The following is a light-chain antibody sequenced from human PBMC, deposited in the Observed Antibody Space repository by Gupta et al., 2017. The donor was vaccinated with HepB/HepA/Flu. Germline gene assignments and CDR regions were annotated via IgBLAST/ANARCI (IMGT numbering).Light chain of an antibody. CDR1: QSVSSY. CDR2: DAS. Sequence: DIVLTQSPATLSLSPGERATLACRVSQSVSSYLAWYQQKPGQAPRLLIYDASNRATGIPARFSGSGSGTDFTLTISSLEPEDFAVYYCQQRSNWPPITFGQGTRLEIK. J-gene: IGKJ5*01. V-gene: IGKV3-11*01. CDR3: QQRSNWPPIT.